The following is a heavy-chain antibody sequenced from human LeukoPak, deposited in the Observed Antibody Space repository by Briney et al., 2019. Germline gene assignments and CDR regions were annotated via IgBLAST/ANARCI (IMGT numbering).Heavy chain of an antibody. J-gene: IGHJ6*02. CDR3: AKGRIFGGPWGMDF. Sequence: GGSLRLSCAASGFTFSSYGMNWVRQAPGKGLEWVAVISYDGSNKYYADSVKGRFTISRDNSKNTLYLQMNSLRAEDTAVYYCAKGRIFGGPWGMDFWGQGTTVTVSS. D-gene: IGHD3-3*01. CDR2: ISYDGSNK. CDR1: GFTFSSYG. V-gene: IGHV3-30*18.